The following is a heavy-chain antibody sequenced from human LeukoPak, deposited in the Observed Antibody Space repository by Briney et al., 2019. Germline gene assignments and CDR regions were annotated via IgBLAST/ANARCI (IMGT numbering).Heavy chain of an antibody. CDR3: AKGRGDI. V-gene: IGHV3-30*02. D-gene: IGHD2-15*01. Sequence: KGLEWVAFIRYDGSNKYYADSVKGRFTISRDNSKNTLYLQMNSLRAEDTAVYYCAKGRGDIWGQGTLVPVSS. J-gene: IGHJ1*01. CDR2: IRYDGSNK.